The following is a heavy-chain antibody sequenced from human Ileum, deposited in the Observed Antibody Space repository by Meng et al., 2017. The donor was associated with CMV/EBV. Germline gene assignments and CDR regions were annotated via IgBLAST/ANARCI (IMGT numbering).Heavy chain of an antibody. Sequence: FTFSNAWVSWVRQAPGKGLEWVGRIKSKTDGGTTDYAAPVKGRFTISRDDSKNTLYLQMNSLKTEDTAVYYCTTDSGGSVSYAEFDYWGQVTLVTVSS. CDR1: FTFSNAW. V-gene: IGHV3-15*01. D-gene: IGHD2-2*01. CDR2: IKSKTDGGTT. CDR3: TTDSGGSVSYAEFDY. J-gene: IGHJ4*02.